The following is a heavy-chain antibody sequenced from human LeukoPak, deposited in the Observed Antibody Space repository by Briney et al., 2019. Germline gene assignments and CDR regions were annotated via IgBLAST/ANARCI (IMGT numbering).Heavy chain of an antibody. D-gene: IGHD3-3*01. V-gene: IGHV3-21*01. CDR2: ISSSSSYI. CDR3: ARDRTHYDFWAGSRWFDP. J-gene: IGHJ5*02. CDR1: GFTFSSYS. Sequence: GGSLRLSCAASGFTFSSYSMNWVRQAPGKGLEWVSSISSSSSYIYYADSVKGRFTISRDNAKSSLYLQMNSLRAEDTAVYYCARDRTHYDFWAGSRWFDPWGQGTLVTVSS.